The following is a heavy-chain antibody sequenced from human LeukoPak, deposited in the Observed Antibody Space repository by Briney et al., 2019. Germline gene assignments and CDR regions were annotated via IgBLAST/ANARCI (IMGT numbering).Heavy chain of an antibody. J-gene: IGHJ4*02. Sequence: PSETLSLTCTVSGGSISSGSYYWSWIRQPAGKGLEWIGRIYTSGSTNYNPSLKSRVTMSLDTSKSQFSLKLSSVTSADTAVYYYTREQRDTAMSRGLDYWGQGTLVTVSS. V-gene: IGHV4-61*02. CDR2: IYTSGST. CDR3: TREQRDTAMSRGLDY. D-gene: IGHD5-18*01. CDR1: GGSISSGSYY.